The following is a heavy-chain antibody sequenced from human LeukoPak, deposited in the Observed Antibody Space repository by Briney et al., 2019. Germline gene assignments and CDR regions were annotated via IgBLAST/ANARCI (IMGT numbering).Heavy chain of an antibody. CDR3: ARHVNGATHYFDY. CDR2: ISYTGTT. CDR1: GGSVSSSSYF. Sequence: SETLSLTCTVSGGSVSSSSYFWGWIRQPPGKGLEWIGSISYTGTTYYNPSLKSRVTISVDTSKNQFSLELSSVTAADTAVYFCARHVNGATHYFDYWGQGTLVTVSS. D-gene: IGHD2-8*01. J-gene: IGHJ4*02. V-gene: IGHV4-39*01.